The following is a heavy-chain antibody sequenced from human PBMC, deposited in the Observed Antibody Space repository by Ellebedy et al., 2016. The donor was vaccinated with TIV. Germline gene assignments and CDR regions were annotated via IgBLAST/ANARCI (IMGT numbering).Heavy chain of an antibody. D-gene: IGHD2-15*01. CDR3: ARGGDIVVVVAATPNYYGMDV. Sequence: GESLKISCAASGFTFSSYGMHWVRQAPGKGLEWVAVISYDGSNQYYADSVKGRFTISRDNSKNTLYLQMNSLRAEDTAVYYCARGGDIVVVVAATPNYYGMDVWGQGTTVTVSS. V-gene: IGHV3-30*03. J-gene: IGHJ6*02. CDR2: ISYDGSNQ. CDR1: GFTFSSYG.